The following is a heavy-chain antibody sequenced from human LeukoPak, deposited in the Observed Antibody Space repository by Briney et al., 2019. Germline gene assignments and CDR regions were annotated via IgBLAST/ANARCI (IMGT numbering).Heavy chain of an antibody. J-gene: IGHJ6*02. Sequence: SVKVSCKASGGTFSSYAISWVRQAPGQGLEWMGGVITIIGTAKYAQKIQGRVTITADESTSTAYMELSSLRSQDTAVYYCARDPTDRSVVVPAAIPYYYYGMDVWGQGTTVTVSS. CDR1: GGTFSSYA. V-gene: IGHV1-69*13. CDR2: VITIIGTA. CDR3: ARDPTDRSVVVPAAIPYYYYGMDV. D-gene: IGHD2-2*01.